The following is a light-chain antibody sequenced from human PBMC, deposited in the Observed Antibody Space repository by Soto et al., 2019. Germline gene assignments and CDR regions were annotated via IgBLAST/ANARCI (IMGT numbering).Light chain of an antibody. CDR3: QQYYSRET. CDR1: QPINPW. J-gene: IGKJ1*01. V-gene: IGKV1-5*03. Sequence: DLQRTKSPSTVSASVGDRVTITCLASQPINPWLAWHQQKPGKAPKVLIYKTSDLENGVPSRFTGSVSGTEFTLTISSLQPDDFATNYCQQYYSRETFGPGTRVEV. CDR2: KTS.